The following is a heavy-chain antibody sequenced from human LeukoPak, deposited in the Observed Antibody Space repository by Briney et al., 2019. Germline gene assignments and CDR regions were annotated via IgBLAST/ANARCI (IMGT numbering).Heavy chain of an antibody. CDR1: GFTFSSYW. CDR2: ISSDGSRI. V-gene: IGHV3-74*01. Sequence: GGSLRLSCAASGFTFSSYWMHWVRQAPGKGLVWVSRISSDGSRISYADSVKGRSTISRDDAKKTLDLQMNSLRAEDTAVYFCARDNGRNGFDIWGQGTMVTVSS. CDR3: ARDNGRNGFDI. J-gene: IGHJ3*02.